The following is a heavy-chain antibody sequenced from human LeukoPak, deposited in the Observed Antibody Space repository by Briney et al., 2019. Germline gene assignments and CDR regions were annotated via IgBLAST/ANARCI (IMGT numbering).Heavy chain of an antibody. D-gene: IGHD5-24*01. J-gene: IGHJ4*02. CDR3: AKGDGYNAFDY. V-gene: IGHV3-30*18. Sequence: PGGSLRLSCAASGFTFSSYGMHWVRHAPGKGLEWVAVISYDGSNKYYADSVKGRFTISRDNSKNTLYLQMNSLRAEDTAVYYCAKGDGYNAFDYWGQGTLVTVS. CDR1: GFTFSSYG. CDR2: ISYDGSNK.